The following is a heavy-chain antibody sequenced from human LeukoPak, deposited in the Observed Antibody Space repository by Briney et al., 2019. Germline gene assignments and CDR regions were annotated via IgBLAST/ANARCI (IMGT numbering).Heavy chain of an antibody. Sequence: GGSLRLSCAASGFTFSSYGMHWVRQAPGKGLEWVAVISYDGSNKYYADSVKGRFTIFRDNSKNTLYPQMNSLRAEDTAVYYCAKDGLHHSNGPGWGMDVWGQGTTVTVSS. CDR1: GFTFSSYG. V-gene: IGHV3-30*18. J-gene: IGHJ6*02. CDR3: AKDGLHHSNGPGWGMDV. CDR2: ISYDGSNK. D-gene: IGHD3-22*01.